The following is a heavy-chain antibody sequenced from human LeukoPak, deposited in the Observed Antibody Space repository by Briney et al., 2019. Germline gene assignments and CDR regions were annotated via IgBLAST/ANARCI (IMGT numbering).Heavy chain of an antibody. CDR1: GFTFSSCS. CDR3: AKGAHRAAAGIFDY. J-gene: IGHJ4*02. CDR2: ISSSSSYI. Sequence: PGGSLRLSCGASGFTFSSCSMNWVRQAPGKALEWVSSISSSSSYIYYADSVKGRFTISRDNAKNSLYLQMNSLRGEDTAVYYCAKGAHRAAAGIFDYWGQGTLVTVSS. D-gene: IGHD6-13*01. V-gene: IGHV3-21*01.